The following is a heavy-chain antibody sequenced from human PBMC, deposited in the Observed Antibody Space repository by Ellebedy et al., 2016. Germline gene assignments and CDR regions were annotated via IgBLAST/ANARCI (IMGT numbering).Heavy chain of an antibody. V-gene: IGHV4-59*08. CDR1: GGSITPYY. Sequence: SETLSLTXTVSGGSITPYYWSWIRQPPGKGLEWIGYIFYSGSTNYNPSLKSRVTISVDTPKNQFSLKLSSVTAADTAVYYCARLYGDYLKADYWGQGTLVTVSS. J-gene: IGHJ4*02. D-gene: IGHD4-17*01. CDR2: IFYSGST. CDR3: ARLYGDYLKADY.